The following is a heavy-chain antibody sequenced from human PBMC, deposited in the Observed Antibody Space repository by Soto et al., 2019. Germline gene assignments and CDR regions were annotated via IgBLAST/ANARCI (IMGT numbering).Heavy chain of an antibody. Sequence: SETLSLTCPVSGGPISSGDYYWSWIRQPPGKGLEWIGYIYYSGSTYYNPSLKSRVTISVDTSKNQFSLKLSSVTAADTAVYYCARALSGGSTTFDYWGQGTLVTVSS. J-gene: IGHJ4*02. CDR3: ARALSGGSTTFDY. D-gene: IGHD2-15*01. CDR2: IYYSGST. CDR1: GGPISSGDYY. V-gene: IGHV4-30-4*01.